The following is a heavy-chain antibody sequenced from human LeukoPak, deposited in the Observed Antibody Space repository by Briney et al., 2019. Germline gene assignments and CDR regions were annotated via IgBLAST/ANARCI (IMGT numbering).Heavy chain of an antibody. V-gene: IGHV3-21*01. CDR2: IGSDSSYI. J-gene: IGHJ4*02. D-gene: IGHD7-27*01. CDR1: GFTFSDHY. Sequence: AGGSLRLSCAASGFTFSDHYMNWVRQAPGKGLEWVSSIGSDSSYIYYTDSVKGRFTISRDNAKNSLYLQMNSLRAEDTAVYYCATGDGYWGQGTLVTVSS. CDR3: ATGDGY.